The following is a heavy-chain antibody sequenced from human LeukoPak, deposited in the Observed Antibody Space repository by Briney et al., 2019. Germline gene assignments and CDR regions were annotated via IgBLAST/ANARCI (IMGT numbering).Heavy chain of an antibody. V-gene: IGHV3-23*01. D-gene: IGHD3-22*01. J-gene: IGHJ4*02. CDR2: ITGSGGTT. CDR3: ARAYGSSGYYQLPIDY. Sequence: GGSLRLSFAASGSTFSSYAMSWVRKAPGKGLEWVSGITGSGGTTHHADSVKGRFTISRDNSKNTLFLRMNSLRVEDTALYYCARAYGSSGYYQLPIDYWGQGTLVTVSS. CDR1: GSTFSSYA.